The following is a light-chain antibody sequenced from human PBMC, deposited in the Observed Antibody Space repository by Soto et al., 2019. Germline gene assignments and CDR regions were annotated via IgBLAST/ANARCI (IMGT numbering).Light chain of an antibody. Sequence: EIVMTQSPATLSVSPGERATLSCRASQSVSSNLAWYQQKPGQAPRLLIYGASTRATGIPARFSGSGSGTEFTLTSSSLQSEDFALYYCQKYNNWPPYTFGQGTKLEIK. CDR3: QKYNNWPPYT. CDR2: GAS. CDR1: QSVSSN. V-gene: IGKV3-15*01. J-gene: IGKJ2*01.